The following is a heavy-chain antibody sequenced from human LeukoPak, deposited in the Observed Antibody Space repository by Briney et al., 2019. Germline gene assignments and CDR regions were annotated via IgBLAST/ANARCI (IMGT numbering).Heavy chain of an antibody. CDR1: GYTFTSYG. Sequence: ASVKVSCKASGYTFTSYGISWVRQAPGQGLEWMGWISAYNGNTNYAQKLQGRVTMTTDTSTSTAYMELRSQRSDDTAVYYCARQKLPRFLEWLLPQYNWFDPWGQGTLVTVSS. J-gene: IGHJ5*02. CDR2: ISAYNGNT. D-gene: IGHD3-3*01. V-gene: IGHV1-18*01. CDR3: ARQKLPRFLEWLLPQYNWFDP.